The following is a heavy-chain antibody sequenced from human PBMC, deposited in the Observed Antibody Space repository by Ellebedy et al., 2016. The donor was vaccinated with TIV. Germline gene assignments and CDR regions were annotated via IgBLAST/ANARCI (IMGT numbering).Heavy chain of an antibody. CDR2: IKTDGSDT. Sequence: GESLKISCAVSGLTFSDYWTTWVRQAPGKGLEWVANIKTDGSDTYYADSMKGRFTVSRDNAKNSLYLQINSLRVDDTALYYCATTAWYRSDYWGQGTLVTVSS. V-gene: IGHV3-7*03. CDR1: GLTFSDYW. D-gene: IGHD1-26*01. CDR3: ATTAWYRSDY. J-gene: IGHJ4*02.